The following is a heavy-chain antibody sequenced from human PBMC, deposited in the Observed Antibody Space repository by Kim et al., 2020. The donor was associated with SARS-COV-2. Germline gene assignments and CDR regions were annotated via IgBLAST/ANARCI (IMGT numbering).Heavy chain of an antibody. J-gene: IGHJ5*02. D-gene: IGHD6-6*01. CDR3: ARGQLATFDP. Sequence: TKYAAGSVKGRFTITRDNARNSLYLQMNGLTDEDTAIYYCARGQLATFDPWGQGTLVAVSS. V-gene: IGHV3-48*02. CDR2: TK.